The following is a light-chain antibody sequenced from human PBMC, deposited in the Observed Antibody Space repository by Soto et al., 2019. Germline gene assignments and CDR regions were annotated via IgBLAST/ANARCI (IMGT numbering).Light chain of an antibody. Sequence: DIHMTQSPSSLSASVLDIVTITCLASQTISSYLDWYQQKPGKAPNLLIYAASRLQSGVPARFSGSESGTDFTLTISSLQPEDFATYYCQQTYDVPRTFGQGTKVDIK. CDR2: AAS. CDR1: QTISSY. CDR3: QQTYDVPRT. J-gene: IGKJ1*01. V-gene: IGKV1-39*01.